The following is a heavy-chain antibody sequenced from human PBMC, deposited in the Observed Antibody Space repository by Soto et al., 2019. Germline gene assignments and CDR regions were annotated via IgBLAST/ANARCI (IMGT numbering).Heavy chain of an antibody. CDR2: IYWDDDK. CDR3: AHRPGPYSGLDY. V-gene: IGHV2-5*02. Sequence: QITLKESGPTLVKPTQTLTLTCTFSGFSLSTSGVGVGWIRRPPGKALEWLALIYWDDDKRYSPSLKSRLTITKDTSKNQVVLTMTNMDPVDTATYYCAHRPGPYSGLDYWGQGTLVTVSS. CDR1: GFSLSTSGVG. J-gene: IGHJ4*02. D-gene: IGHD5-12*01.